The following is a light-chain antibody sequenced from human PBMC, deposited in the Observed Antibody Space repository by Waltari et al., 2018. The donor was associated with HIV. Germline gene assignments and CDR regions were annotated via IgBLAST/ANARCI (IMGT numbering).Light chain of an antibody. J-gene: IGKJ5*01. Sequence: EIVLTQSPSTLSLSPGERATLSCRASQSIRSRFLAWYQQKPGQAPRLLIYRASTRATGIPDRFSGSGSGTDFTLTISRLEPEDFAVYHCQQFVGPPPITFGQGTRLEIK. CDR3: QQFVGPPPIT. CDR2: RAS. CDR1: QSIRSRF. V-gene: IGKV3-20*01.